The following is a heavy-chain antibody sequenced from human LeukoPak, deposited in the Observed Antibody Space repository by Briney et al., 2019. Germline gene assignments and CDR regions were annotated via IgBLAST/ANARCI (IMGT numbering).Heavy chain of an antibody. CDR3: ARGPSSGYSSSWDAFDI. D-gene: IGHD6-13*01. Sequence: SETLSLTCTVSGGSISSYYWSWIRQPPGKGLEWIGYIYYSGSTSYNPSLKSRVTISVDTSKNQFSLKLSSVTAADTAVYYCARGPSSGYSSSWDAFDIWGQGTMVTVSS. J-gene: IGHJ3*02. CDR2: IYYSGST. CDR1: GGSISSYY. V-gene: IGHV4-59*01.